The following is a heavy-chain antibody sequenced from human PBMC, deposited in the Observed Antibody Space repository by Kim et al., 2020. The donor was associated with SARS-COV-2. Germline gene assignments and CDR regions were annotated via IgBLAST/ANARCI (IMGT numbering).Heavy chain of an antibody. Sequence: GSLSLSCAASGFTVSSNYMSWVRQAPGKGLEWVSLIYTDGSTYFADSVKGRFTITRDNSKNTLYLQMNSLRAEDTAVYYCARAYGDYYYYYGMDVWGQG. CDR2: IYTDGST. D-gene: IGHD4-17*01. J-gene: IGHJ6*02. V-gene: IGHV3-53*01. CDR1: GFTVSSNY. CDR3: ARAYGDYYYYYGMDV.